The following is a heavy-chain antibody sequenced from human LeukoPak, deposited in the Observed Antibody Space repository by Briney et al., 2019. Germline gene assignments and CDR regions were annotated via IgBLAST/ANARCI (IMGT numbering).Heavy chain of an antibody. D-gene: IGHD5-24*01. Sequence: ASVKVSCKASGYTFTSYAMNWVRQAPGQGLEWMGWINTNTGNPTYAQGFTGRFVFSLDTSVSTAYLQISSLRSDDTAVYYCARVRIRDGYNLFVGAFDIWGQGTMVTVSS. CDR1: GYTFTSYA. CDR2: INTNTGNP. CDR3: ARVRIRDGYNLFVGAFDI. J-gene: IGHJ3*02. V-gene: IGHV7-4-1*02.